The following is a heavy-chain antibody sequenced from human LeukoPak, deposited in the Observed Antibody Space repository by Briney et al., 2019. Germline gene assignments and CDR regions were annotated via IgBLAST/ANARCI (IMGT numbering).Heavy chain of an antibody. J-gene: IGHJ5*02. CDR1: GGSISSSSYY. Sequence: KPSETLSLTCTVSGGSISSSSYYWGWIRQPPGKGLEWIGSIYYSGSTYYNPSLKSRVTISVDTSKNQFSLKLSSVTAADTAVYYCARDPIHYTRKWFDPWGQGTLVTVSS. CDR2: IYYSGST. V-gene: IGHV4-39*02. D-gene: IGHD3-10*01. CDR3: ARDPIHYTRKWFDP.